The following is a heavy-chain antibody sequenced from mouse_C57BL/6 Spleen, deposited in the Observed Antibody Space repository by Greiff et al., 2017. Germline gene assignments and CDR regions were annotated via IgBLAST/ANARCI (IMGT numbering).Heavy chain of an antibody. CDR3: ARCLNWDYAMDD. CDR1: GYAFTNYL. D-gene: IGHD4-1*01. CDR2: INPGSGGT. Sequence: QVQLKESGAELVRPGTSVKVSCKASGYAFTNYLIEWVKQRPGQGLEWIGVINPGSGGTNYNEKFKGKATLTADKSSSTAYMQLSSLTSEDSAVYFCARCLNWDYAMDDWGQGTSVTVSS. J-gene: IGHJ4*01. V-gene: IGHV1-54*01.